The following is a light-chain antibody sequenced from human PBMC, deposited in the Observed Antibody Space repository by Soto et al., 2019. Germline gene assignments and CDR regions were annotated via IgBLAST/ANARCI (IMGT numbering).Light chain of an antibody. Sequence: QSVLTQPASVSGSPGQSITISCTGTSSDVGSYNRVSWYQQPPGTAPRLIIHDVSNRPSGVSPRFSGSKSGNTASLTISGLQAEDEADYFCNSYTTSSTYVFGTGTKVTVL. J-gene: IGLJ1*01. CDR2: DVS. CDR1: SSDVGSYNR. CDR3: NSYTTSSTYV. V-gene: IGLV2-18*02.